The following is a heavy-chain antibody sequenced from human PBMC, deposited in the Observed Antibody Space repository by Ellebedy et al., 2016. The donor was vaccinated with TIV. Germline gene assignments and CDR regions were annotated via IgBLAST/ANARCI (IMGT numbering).Heavy chain of an antibody. J-gene: IGHJ5*02. D-gene: IGHD3-10*01. CDR3: ARALTMVRGGGFDP. Sequence: MPSETLSLTCTVSGGSISSGDYYWSWIRQHPGKGLEWTGYIYNSGRTYYNLSLKRRVTISIDTSKSPFSLRLGSVTAADTAVYYCARALTMVRGGGFDPWGQGTLVTVSP. V-gene: IGHV4-31*03. CDR2: IYNSGRT. CDR1: GGSISSGDYY.